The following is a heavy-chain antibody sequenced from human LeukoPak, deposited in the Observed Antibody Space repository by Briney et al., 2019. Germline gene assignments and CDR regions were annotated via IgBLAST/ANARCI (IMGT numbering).Heavy chain of an antibody. CDR3: AVETVTIWGTEGFDI. V-gene: IGHV3-30*03. D-gene: IGHD4-17*01. CDR2: ISCGGSNK. Sequence: GGSLRLSCAASGFTFSSYDLHWVRQAPGKGLEWVAVISCGGSNKYCADSVEGRFTVSRDYYKNTLYLKINRMRAEDRAGYCCAVETVTIWGTEGFDIWGQGTMVTVFS. J-gene: IGHJ3*02. CDR1: GFTFSSYD.